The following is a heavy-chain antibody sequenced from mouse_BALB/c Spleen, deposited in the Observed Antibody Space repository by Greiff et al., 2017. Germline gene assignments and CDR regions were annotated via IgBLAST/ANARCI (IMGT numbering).Heavy chain of an antibody. J-gene: IGHJ3*01. CDR2: IFPGDGST. Sequence: VQLQQSGADLVKPGASVKLSCKASGYTFTSYDINWVRQRPEQGLEWIGWIFPGDGSTKYNEKFKGKATLTTDKSSSTAYIQLSRLTSEDSAVYCCARGSQFITTATGFAYWGQGTLVTVSA. CDR3: ARGSQFITTATGFAY. D-gene: IGHD1-2*01. CDR1: GYTFTSYD. V-gene: IGHV1-85*01.